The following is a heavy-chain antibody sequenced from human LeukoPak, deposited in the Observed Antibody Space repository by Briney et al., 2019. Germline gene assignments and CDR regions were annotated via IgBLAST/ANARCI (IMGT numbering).Heavy chain of an antibody. J-gene: IGHJ5*02. CDR1: SDSISSDSISSYY. CDR3: ARHKKGVDIVVVPAAQNWFDP. Sequence: SETLSLTCTVSSDSISSDSISSYYWSWIRQPPGKGLEWIGFIYYSGSTNYNPSLRSRFTMSMDTSKNQFSLKLSSVTAADTAVYYCARHKKGVDIVVVPAAQNWFDPWGQGTLVTVSS. CDR2: IYYSGST. D-gene: IGHD2-2*01. V-gene: IGHV4-59*08.